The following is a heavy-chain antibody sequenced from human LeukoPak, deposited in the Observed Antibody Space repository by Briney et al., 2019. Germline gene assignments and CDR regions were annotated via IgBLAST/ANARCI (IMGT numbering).Heavy chain of an antibody. CDR3: ARDGPTPYYDFWSGYYNGFDP. V-gene: IGHV3-21*01. J-gene: IGHJ5*02. D-gene: IGHD3-3*01. CDR1: GFTFSSYS. CDR2: SSSSSSYI. Sequence: PGGSLRLSCAASGFTFSSYSMNWVRQAPGKGLEWVSSSSSSSSYIYYADSVKGRFTISRDNAKNSLYLQMNSLRAEDTAVYYCARDGPTPYYDFWSGYYNGFDPWGQGTLVTVSS.